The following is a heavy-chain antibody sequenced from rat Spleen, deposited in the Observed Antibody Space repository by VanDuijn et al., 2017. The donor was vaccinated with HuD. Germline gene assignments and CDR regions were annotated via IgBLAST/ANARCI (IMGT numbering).Heavy chain of an antibody. CDR2: ISYDGSST. D-gene: IGHD5-1*01. CDR1: GFTFSDYY. CDR3: TREDWVPDY. J-gene: IGHJ2*01. Sequence: EVQLVESGGGLVQPGRSLKLSCAASGFTFSDYYMAWVRQAPTKGLEWVATISYDGSSTYYRDSVKGRFTISRDNAKSTLYLQMNSLRSEDTATYYCTREDWVPDYWGQGVMVTVSS. V-gene: IGHV5-20*01.